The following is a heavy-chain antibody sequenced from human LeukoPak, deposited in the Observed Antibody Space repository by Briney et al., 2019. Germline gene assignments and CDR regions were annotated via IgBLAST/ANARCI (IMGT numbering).Heavy chain of an antibody. Sequence: SETLSLTCAVYGGSFSGYYWSWIRQPPGKGLEWIGEINHSGSTNYNPSLKSRVTISVGTSKNQFSLKLSSVTAADTAVYYCARVSPSWYYYDSSGYFDYWGQGTLVTVSS. CDR3: ARVSPSWYYYDSSGYFDY. D-gene: IGHD3-22*01. CDR2: INHSGST. J-gene: IGHJ4*02. V-gene: IGHV4-34*01. CDR1: GGSFSGYY.